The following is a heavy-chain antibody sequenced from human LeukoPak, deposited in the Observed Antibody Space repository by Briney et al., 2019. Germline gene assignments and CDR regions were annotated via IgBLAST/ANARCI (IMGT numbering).Heavy chain of an antibody. CDR2: IGGSGGTT. CDR1: GFSFSSYA. CDR3: AKSGQFDY. V-gene: IGHV3-23*01. Sequence: AGGSLRPSCAASGFSFSSYAMSWVRQAPGKGLEWVSTIGGSGGTTYYADSVKGRFAISRDNSKNTVSLQMNSLRVEDTAVYYCAKSGQFDYWGQGTLVTVSS. J-gene: IGHJ4*02.